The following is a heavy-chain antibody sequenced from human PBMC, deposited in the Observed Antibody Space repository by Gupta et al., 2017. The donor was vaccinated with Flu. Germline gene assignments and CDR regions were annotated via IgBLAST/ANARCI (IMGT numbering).Heavy chain of an antibody. V-gene: IGHV3-23*01. J-gene: IGHJ4*02. CDR1: GVTFHSSA. CDR2: VSGSGGYR. Sequence: EVQLLESAGGLIQPGVSLRLSCAAYGVTFHSSAMGWVRQNPGTELEYVCAVSGSGGYRYYPPSRKGRFAISRDDDKDTVYLQKSRLRAEDTAIYYCDNGGDFWSAYYMAGVFFDYWGQGILVTGSS. CDR3: DNGGDFWSAYYMAGVFFDY. D-gene: IGHD3-3*01.